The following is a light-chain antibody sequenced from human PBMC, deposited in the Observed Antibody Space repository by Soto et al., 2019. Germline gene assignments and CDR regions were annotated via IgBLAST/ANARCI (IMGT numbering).Light chain of an antibody. V-gene: IGLV2-14*01. J-gene: IGLJ1*01. CDR2: EVS. CDR3: RSYTISSTLV. CDR1: SSDVGGYNY. Sequence: QSALTQPASVSGSPGQSITISCTGTSSDVGGYNYVSWYQQHPGKAPKLMIYEVSNRPSGVSNRFSGTKSGNTASLTISGLHSEDEADYYSRSYTISSTLVFGTGTKVTVL.